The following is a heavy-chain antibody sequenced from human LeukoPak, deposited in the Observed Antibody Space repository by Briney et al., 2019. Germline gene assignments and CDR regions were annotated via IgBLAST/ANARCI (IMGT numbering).Heavy chain of an antibody. V-gene: IGHV3-53*05. J-gene: IGHJ4*02. CDR3: ATNRGATVTYYFDY. D-gene: IGHD4-17*01. CDR1: GFTVSSNY. Sequence: GPLRLSCAASGFTVSSNYMSWVRQAPGKGLEWVSVIYSGGSTYYADSVKGRFTISRDNSKNTLYLQMGSLRAEDMAVYYCATNRGATVTYYFDYWGQGTLVTVSS. CDR2: IYSGGST.